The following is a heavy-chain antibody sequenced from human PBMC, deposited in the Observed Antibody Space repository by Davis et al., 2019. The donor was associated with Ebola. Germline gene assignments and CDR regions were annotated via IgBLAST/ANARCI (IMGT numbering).Heavy chain of an antibody. CDR1: GFTFSNYA. CDR2: LFYDGTNK. V-gene: IGHV3-30-3*01. D-gene: IGHD2-15*01. Sequence: PGGSLRLSCAASGFTFSNYAMHWVRQAPGKGLEWVAGLFYDGTNKYYADSVKGRFTISRDNSKNTLYLQMNSLRAEDTAVYYCAREAGAYSLYYFDYWGQGTLVTVSS. J-gene: IGHJ4*02. CDR3: AREAGAYSLYYFDY.